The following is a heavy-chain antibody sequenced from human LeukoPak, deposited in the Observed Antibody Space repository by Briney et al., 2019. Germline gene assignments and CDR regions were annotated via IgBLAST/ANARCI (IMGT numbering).Heavy chain of an antibody. V-gene: IGHV3-49*04. J-gene: IGHJ3*02. Sequence: GGSLRLSCTASGFTFGDYAMSWVRQAPGKGLEWVGFIRSKAYGGTTEYAASVKGRFTISRDDSKSIAYLQMNSLKTEDTAVYYCTGGSWYGAFDIWGQGTMVTVSS. CDR2: IRSKAYGGTT. D-gene: IGHD6-13*01. CDR3: TGGSWYGAFDI. CDR1: GFTFGDYA.